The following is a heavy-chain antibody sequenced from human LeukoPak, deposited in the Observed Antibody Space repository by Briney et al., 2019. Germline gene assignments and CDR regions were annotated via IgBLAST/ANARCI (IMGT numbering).Heavy chain of an antibody. D-gene: IGHD2-21*02. V-gene: IGHV1-18*04. CDR1: GYTFTIYC. Sequence: GASLKLSCKASGYTFTIYCISWVRQAPGQGLEWMSCISPYGGDTNYAHNVEGRVTMSRETATSTAYMQMRSLRADDTAIYYCARDYCTRGGDCYKEDLFDPWGQGTLVTVSS. CDR3: ARDYCTRGGDCYKEDLFDP. J-gene: IGHJ5*02. CDR2: ISPYGGDT.